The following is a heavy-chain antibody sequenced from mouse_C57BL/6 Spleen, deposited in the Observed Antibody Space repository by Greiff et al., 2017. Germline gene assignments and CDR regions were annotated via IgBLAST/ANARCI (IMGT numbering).Heavy chain of an antibody. CDR1: GFTFSNYW. Sequence: EVQLQQSGGGLVQPGGSMKLSCVASGFTFSNYWMNWVRQSPEKGLEWVAQIRLKSDNYATHYAESVKGRFTISRDDSKSSVYLQMNNLRAEDTGIYYCTGGSSYGSFDYWGQGTTLTVSS. CDR2: IRLKSDNYAT. D-gene: IGHD2-1*01. CDR3: TGGSSYGSFDY. V-gene: IGHV6-3*01. J-gene: IGHJ2*01.